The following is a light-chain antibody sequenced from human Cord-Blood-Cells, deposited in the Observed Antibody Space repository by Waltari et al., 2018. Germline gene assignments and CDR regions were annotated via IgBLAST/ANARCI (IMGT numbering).Light chain of an antibody. CDR2: KAS. CDR3: QQYNSYSV. CDR1: QSISSW. J-gene: IGKJ2*01. V-gene: IGKV1-5*03. Sequence: DIQMTQSPSTLSASVGDRVTITCRASQSISSWLAWYQQKPGKAPKLLIYKASSLESGVPSRFSGSGSGTEFTLTISSLQPDDFATYYRQQYNSYSVFGQGTKLEIK.